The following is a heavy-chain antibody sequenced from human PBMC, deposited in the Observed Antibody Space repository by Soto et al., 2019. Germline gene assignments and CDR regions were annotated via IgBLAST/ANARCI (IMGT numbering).Heavy chain of an antibody. D-gene: IGHD6-19*01. V-gene: IGHV1-3*01. J-gene: IGHJ5*02. Sequence: ASVKVSCKASGYIFTSYYLHWVRQAPGQRLEWMGWINVGNGNTKYSQKLQGRVTITTDTSASTAYMELSSLTSEDTAVYYCARERWGSGSRWFDPWGQGTLVTVSS. CDR2: INVGNGNT. CDR3: ARERWGSGSRWFDP. CDR1: GYIFTSYY.